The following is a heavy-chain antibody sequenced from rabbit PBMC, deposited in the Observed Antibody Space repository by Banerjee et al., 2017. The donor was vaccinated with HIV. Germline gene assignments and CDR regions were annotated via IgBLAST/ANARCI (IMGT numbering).Heavy chain of an antibody. CDR1: GFSFSSYP. V-gene: IGHV1S40*01. Sequence: QSLEESGGDLVKPGASLTLTCTASGFSFSSYPMSWVRQAPGKGLEWIAFTASDSSSNTYYASWAKGRFTISKASSTTVTLQMTSLTAADTATYFCARDRPNDDGWNFDLWGPGTLVTVS. D-gene: IGHD4-1*01. CDR2: TASDSSSNT. J-gene: IGHJ4*01. CDR3: ARDRPNDDGWNFDL.